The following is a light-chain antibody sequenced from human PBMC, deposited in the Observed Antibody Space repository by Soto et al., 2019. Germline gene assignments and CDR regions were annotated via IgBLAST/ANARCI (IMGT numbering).Light chain of an antibody. J-gene: IGKJ1*01. Sequence: DIQITQSPSSLSASVGDRVTITCRASQSISYYLNWYQQKPGRAPRLLIYTTSSLQSGVPSKFSGSASGTDFTLTISSLQTEDFATYYCQQSYSTPWTFGQGTKGDIK. CDR3: QQSYSTPWT. CDR2: TTS. CDR1: QSISYY. V-gene: IGKV1-39*01.